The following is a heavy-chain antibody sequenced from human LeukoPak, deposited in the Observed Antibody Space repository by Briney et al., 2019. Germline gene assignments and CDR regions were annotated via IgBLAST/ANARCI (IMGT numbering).Heavy chain of an antibody. D-gene: IGHD1-26*01. J-gene: IGHJ2*01. V-gene: IGHV3-23*01. CDR2: ISGSGGST. CDR1: GFTFSSYA. Sequence: GGSLRLSCAASGFTFSSYAMSWVRQAPGRGLEWVSAISGSGGSTYYADSVKGRFTISRDSSKNTLFLHMNTLRAEDTAIYYCAKDRTVGASYWYFDLWGRGTLVTVSS. CDR3: AKDRTVGASYWYFDL.